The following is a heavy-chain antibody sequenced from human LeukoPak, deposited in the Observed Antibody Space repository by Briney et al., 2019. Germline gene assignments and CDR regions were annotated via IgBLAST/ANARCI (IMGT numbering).Heavy chain of an antibody. D-gene: IGHD2-15*01. Sequence: SETLSLTCTVSGGSISSYYSSWIRQPARRGREWVGRIYTSGSTNYNPPLKSRVTMSVDTSKNQFSLKLSSVTAADTAVYYCARDHIPYCSGGRCYSQPNWYFDLWGRGTLVSVSS. V-gene: IGHV4-4*07. CDR2: IYTSGST. CDR1: GGSISSYY. J-gene: IGHJ2*01. CDR3: ARDHIPYCSGGRCYSQPNWYFDL.